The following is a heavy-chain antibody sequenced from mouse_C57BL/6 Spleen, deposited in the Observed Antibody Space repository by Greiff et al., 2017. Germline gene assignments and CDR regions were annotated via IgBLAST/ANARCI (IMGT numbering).Heavy chain of an antibody. V-gene: IGHV1-15*01. J-gene: IGHJ2*01. CDR3: TRSNYGNYVGFLFDY. D-gene: IGHD2-1*01. Sequence: VKLQESGAELVRPGASVTLSCKASGYTFTDYEMHWVKQTPVHGLEWIGAIDPETGGTAYNQKFKGKAILTADKSSSTAYMELRSLTSEDSAVYYCTRSNYGNYVGFLFDYWGQGTTLTVSS. CDR2: IDPETGGT. CDR1: GYTFTDYE.